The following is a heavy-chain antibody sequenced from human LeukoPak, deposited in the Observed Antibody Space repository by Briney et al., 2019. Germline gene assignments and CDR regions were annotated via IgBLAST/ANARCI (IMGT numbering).Heavy chain of an antibody. CDR3: ARYQGIISRETYFDL. CDR2: IYPGDSDT. V-gene: IGHV5-51*01. Sequence: GGSLKISCKGSGYSFTSYWIGWVRQMPGKGLEWMGIIYPGDSDTRYSPSFQGQVTISADKSISTAYLQWSSLKASDTAMYYCARYQGIISRETYFDLWGRGTLVTVSS. D-gene: IGHD2-15*01. J-gene: IGHJ2*01. CDR1: GYSFTSYW.